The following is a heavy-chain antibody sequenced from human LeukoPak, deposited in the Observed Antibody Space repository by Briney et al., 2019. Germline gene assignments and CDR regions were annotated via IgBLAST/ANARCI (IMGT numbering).Heavy chain of an antibody. CDR2: INNDGSGT. D-gene: IGHD6-13*01. V-gene: IGHV3-74*01. CDR1: GFTFSSYW. CDR3: VREGPSSSWFGLFDY. Sequence: GGSLRLSCAASGFTFSSYWMHWVRQAPGKGPVWVSRINNDGSGTTYADSVKGRFTISRDDAKNTLYLQMNSLRAEDTAVYYCVREGPSSSWFGLFDYWGQGTLVTVSS. J-gene: IGHJ4*02.